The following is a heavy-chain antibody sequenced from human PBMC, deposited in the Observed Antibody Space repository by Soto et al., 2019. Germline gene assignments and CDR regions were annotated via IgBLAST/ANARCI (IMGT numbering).Heavy chain of an antibody. CDR3: ARHAGGGGY. Sequence: EVQLVESGGGLIQPGGSLRLSCAVSGFTVSNNYMSWVRQAPGKGLEGVSVIYSGGYTAYGDSVKGRFTISRDNSKNKIYLKLNTLGAEHRALFSGARHAGGGGYWGQGTLVTVSS. D-gene: IGHD3-10*01. CDR1: GFTVSNNY. J-gene: IGHJ4*02. CDR2: IYSGGYT. V-gene: IGHV3-53*01.